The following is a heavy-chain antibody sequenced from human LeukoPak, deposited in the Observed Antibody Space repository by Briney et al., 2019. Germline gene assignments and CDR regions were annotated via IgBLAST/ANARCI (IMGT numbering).Heavy chain of an antibody. CDR3: ARAERGYSYGTDAFDI. V-gene: IGHV1-69*04. CDR2: IIPILGIA. D-gene: IGHD5-18*01. Sequence: ASVKVSCKASGGTFSSYAISWVRQAPGQGLEWMGRIIPILGIANYAQKFQGRVTITADKSTSTAYMELSSLSSEGTAVYYCARAERGYSYGTDAFDIWGQGTMVTVSS. CDR1: GGTFSSYA. J-gene: IGHJ3*02.